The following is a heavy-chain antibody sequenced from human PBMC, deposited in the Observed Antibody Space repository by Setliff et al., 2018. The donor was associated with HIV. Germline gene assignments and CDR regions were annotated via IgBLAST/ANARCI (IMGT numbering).Heavy chain of an antibody. V-gene: IGHV4-39*07. Sequence: PSETLSLTCNVSGDSISSTTYYWGWIRQPPGKGLEWIGSFHYSGSTSYNPSLKSRVTISVDTSKNQFSLKLSSVTAADTAVYYCAREEDYNFWSGYDWFDPWGQGTL. D-gene: IGHD3-3*01. J-gene: IGHJ5*02. CDR2: FHYSGST. CDR1: GDSISSTTYY. CDR3: AREEDYNFWSGYDWFDP.